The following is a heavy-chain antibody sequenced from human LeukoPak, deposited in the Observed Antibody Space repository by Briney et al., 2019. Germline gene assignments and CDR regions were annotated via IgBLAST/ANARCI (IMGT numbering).Heavy chain of an antibody. CDR3: ARRGARPGIAAASRSFDY. CDR2: IYPGDSDT. CDR1: GYSFTSYW. Sequence: GESLKISCKGSGYSFTSYWIGWVRQMPGKGLEWMGIIYPGDSDTRYSPSFQGQVTISADKSISTAYLQWSSLKASDTAMYYCARRGARPGIAAASRSFDYWGQGTLVTVSS. D-gene: IGHD6-13*01. J-gene: IGHJ4*02. V-gene: IGHV5-51*01.